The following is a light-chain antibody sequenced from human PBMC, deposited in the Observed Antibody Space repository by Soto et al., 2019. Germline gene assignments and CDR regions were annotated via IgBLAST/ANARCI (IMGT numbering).Light chain of an antibody. CDR2: EAS. J-gene: IGKJ5*01. Sequence: ETVFTQSPASLSLSPGERATLSCRASQSVSTSLAWYQQKPGQAPRLLIHEASSRATGIPARFSGSGSGTDFTLTISSLEPEDSAVYYCQQRSDWPLITFGQGTRLEIK. CDR1: QSVSTS. CDR3: QQRSDWPLIT. V-gene: IGKV3-11*01.